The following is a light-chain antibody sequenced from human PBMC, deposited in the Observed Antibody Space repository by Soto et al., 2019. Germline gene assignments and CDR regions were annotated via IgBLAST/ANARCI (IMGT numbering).Light chain of an antibody. CDR2: GTT. CDR3: QQYGSAPPT. Sequence: EIVLTQSPGTLSVPLGETATLSCRASQTISNNYIAWYQQKPGQAPRLLVSGTTNRATGVSDNFSGGGSGTTFILTIFSLEPEDPAMYVGQQYGSAPPTFGGGTQVEIK. V-gene: IGKV3-20*01. CDR1: QTISNNY. J-gene: IGKJ4*01.